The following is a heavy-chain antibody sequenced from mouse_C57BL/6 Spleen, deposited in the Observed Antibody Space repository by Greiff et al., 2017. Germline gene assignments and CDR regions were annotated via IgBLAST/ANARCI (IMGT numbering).Heavy chain of an antibody. CDR2: ISYDGSN. J-gene: IGHJ1*03. CDR3: AAYWYFDV. CDR1: GYSITSGYY. Sequence: EVQLQQSGPGLVKPSQSLSLTCSVTGYSITSGYYWNWIRQFPGNKLEWMGYISYDGSNNYNPSLKNRISITRDTSKNQFFLKLNSVTTEDTATYYCAAYWYFDVWGTGTTVTVSS. V-gene: IGHV3-6*01.